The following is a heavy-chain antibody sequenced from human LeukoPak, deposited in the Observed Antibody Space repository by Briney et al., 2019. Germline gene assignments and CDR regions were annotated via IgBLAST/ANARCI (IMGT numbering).Heavy chain of an antibody. CDR2: ISSSGSTI. CDR3: AQIYTYGSSQFDY. D-gene: IGHD5-18*01. V-gene: IGHV3-48*03. J-gene: IGHJ4*02. CDR1: GFTFSNYE. Sequence: GGSLRLSCAAYGFTFSNYEMNWVRQAPGKGLEWVSYISSSGSTIYYADSVKGRFTISRDNDKNSMYLQMNSLRAEDTAVYYCAQIYTYGSSQFDYWGQGTLVTVSS.